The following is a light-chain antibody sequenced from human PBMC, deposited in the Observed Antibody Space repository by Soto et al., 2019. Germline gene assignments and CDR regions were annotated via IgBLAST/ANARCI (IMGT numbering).Light chain of an antibody. J-gene: IGLJ1*01. CDR2: GNS. CDR1: SSNIGAGYD. Sequence: QLVLTQPPSVSGAPGQRVTISCTGSSSNIGAGYDVHWYRQLPGTAPKLLIYGNSNRPSGVPDRFSGSKSATSASLAITGLQAEDEADYYCQSYDTSLSGYVFGTGTKLTVL. V-gene: IGLV1-40*01. CDR3: QSYDTSLSGYV.